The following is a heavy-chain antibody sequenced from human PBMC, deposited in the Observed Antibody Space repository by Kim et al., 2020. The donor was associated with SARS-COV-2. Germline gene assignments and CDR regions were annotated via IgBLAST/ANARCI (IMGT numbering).Heavy chain of an antibody. CDR2: IIPIFGTA. Sequence: SVKVSCKASGGTFSSYAISWVRQAPGQGLEWMGGIIPIFGTANYAQKFQGRVTITADESTSTAYMELSSLRSEDTAVYYCARGGHYYDSSGYYWGYGMDVWGQGTTVTVSS. V-gene: IGHV1-69*13. CDR1: GGTFSSYA. CDR3: ARGGHYYDSSGYYWGYGMDV. D-gene: IGHD3-22*01. J-gene: IGHJ6*02.